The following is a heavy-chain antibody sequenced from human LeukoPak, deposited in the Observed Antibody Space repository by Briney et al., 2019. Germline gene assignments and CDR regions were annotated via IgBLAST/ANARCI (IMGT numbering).Heavy chain of an antibody. CDR2: ISGSSSYI. CDR1: GFTVSSYG. V-gene: IGHV3-21*01. J-gene: IGHJ6*01. Sequence: PGGSLRLSCAASGFTVSSYGMSWVRQAPGKGLEWVSSISGSSSYIYYADSEKGRFTISRDNAKKSLYLQKSSLRAEDTAVYYCAFYYYNGMDVWGEGATVSVSS. CDR3: AFYYYNGMDV.